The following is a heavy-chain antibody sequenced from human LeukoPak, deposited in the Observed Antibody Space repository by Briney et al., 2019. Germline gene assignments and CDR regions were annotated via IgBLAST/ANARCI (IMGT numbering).Heavy chain of an antibody. CDR2: IIPIFGTA. Sequence: SVKVSCKASGGTFSSYAISLVRQAPGQGLEWMGGIIPIFGTANYAQKFQGRVTITTDESTSTAYMELSSLRSEDTAVYYCARGGTGYSYGFDYWGQGTLVTVSS. J-gene: IGHJ4*02. CDR3: ARGGTGYSYGFDY. V-gene: IGHV1-69*05. D-gene: IGHD5-18*01. CDR1: GGTFSSYA.